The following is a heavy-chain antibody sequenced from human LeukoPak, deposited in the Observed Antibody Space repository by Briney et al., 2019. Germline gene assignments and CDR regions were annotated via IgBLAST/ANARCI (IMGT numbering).Heavy chain of an antibody. Sequence: PSETLSLTCTVSGGSISSYYWGWIRQPPGKGLEWIGSIYYSGSTYYNPSLKSRVTISVDTSKNQFSLKLSSVTAADTAVYYCARVRGVAATLGLLWGQGTLVTVSS. J-gene: IGHJ1*01. CDR2: IYYSGST. CDR1: GGSISSYY. D-gene: IGHD2-15*01. CDR3: ARVRGVAATLGLL. V-gene: IGHV4-39*07.